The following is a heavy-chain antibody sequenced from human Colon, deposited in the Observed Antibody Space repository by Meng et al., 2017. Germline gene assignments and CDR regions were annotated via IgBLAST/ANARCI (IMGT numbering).Heavy chain of an antibody. V-gene: IGHV4-34*01. CDR3: ARKRDGYNPFDD. CDR1: GGSFSGYY. J-gene: IGHJ4*02. CDR2: INHSGST. D-gene: IGHD5-24*01. Sequence: QVPLPQWGAGLWKPSETLSLTCAVYGGSFSGYYWSWICQPPGKGLEWIGEINHSGSTNYNPSLKSRVTISVDTSKNQFSLKLSSVTAVDTAVYYCARKRDGYNPFDDWGQGTLVTVSS.